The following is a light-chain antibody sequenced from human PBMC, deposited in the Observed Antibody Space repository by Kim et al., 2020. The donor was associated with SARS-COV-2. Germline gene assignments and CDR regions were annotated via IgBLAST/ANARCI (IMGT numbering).Light chain of an antibody. CDR2: DVS. CDR1: QSISGY. CDR3: QHHSSWPLT. J-gene: IGKJ4*01. Sequence: LSPGERATLTCRASQSISGYLAWFQQKPGQAPRLLIYDVSNRATGIPARFSGGGSGTDFTLTISSLEPEDFALYYCQHHSSWPLTFGGGTKVDIK. V-gene: IGKV3-11*01.